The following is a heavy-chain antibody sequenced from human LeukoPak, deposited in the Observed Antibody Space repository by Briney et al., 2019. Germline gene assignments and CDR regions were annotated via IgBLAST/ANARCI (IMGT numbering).Heavy chain of an antibody. J-gene: IGHJ5*02. CDR2: ISAYNGNT. Sequence: ASVTVSCKASGYTFTSYGISWVRQAPGKGLEGMGWISAYNGNTNYVQKLQGRVTMTTDTSTSTAYMEQRSLRSDDTAVYYCARDRVGPKVNWFDPWGQGTLVTVSS. CDR3: ARDRVGPKVNWFDP. V-gene: IGHV1-18*01. D-gene: IGHD3-10*01. CDR1: GYTFTSYG.